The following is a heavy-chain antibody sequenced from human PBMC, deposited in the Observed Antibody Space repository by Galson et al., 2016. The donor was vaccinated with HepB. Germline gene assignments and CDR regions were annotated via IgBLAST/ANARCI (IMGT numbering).Heavy chain of an antibody. CDR3: AKDLFAVMD. V-gene: IGHV3-23*01. D-gene: IGHD6-19*01. J-gene: IGHJ4*02. Sequence: SLRLSCAASGFTFSSYGMSWVRLAPGKGLEWVSGIRSSGADTYYADSVKGRFTISRDNSKNMVYLQMNSLRVDDTAVYYCAKDLFAVMDWGQGTLVTVSS. CDR2: IRSSGADT. CDR1: GFTFSSYG.